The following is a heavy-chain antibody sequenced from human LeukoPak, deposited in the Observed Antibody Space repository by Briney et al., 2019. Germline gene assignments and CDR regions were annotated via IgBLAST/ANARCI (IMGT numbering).Heavy chain of an antibody. V-gene: IGHV4-38-2*01. CDR2: IYYSGST. J-gene: IGHJ5*02. D-gene: IGHD2-2*01. Sequence: SETLSLTCAVSGYSISSGYYWGWIRQPPGKGLEWIGIIYYSGSTYYNPSLKSRLTISVDTSKNQFSLKLSSVTATDTAVYYCARRGYCSSTSCYEYWFDPWGQGTLVTVSS. CDR3: ARRGYCSSTSCYEYWFDP. CDR1: GYSISSGYY.